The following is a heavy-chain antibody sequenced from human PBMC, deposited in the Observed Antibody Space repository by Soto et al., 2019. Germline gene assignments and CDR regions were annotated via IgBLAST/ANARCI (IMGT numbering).Heavy chain of an antibody. CDR2: ISTYTGNT. Sequence: QVHLLQSGAEVKKPGPSVKVSCKASGYTFTNYDITWGRQAPGQGLGGREWISTYTGNTNFAQKLQGRVTMTTDTSTSTAYMELRSLRSDDTAVYYCARGYYYGSGRPTPGGMDVWGQGTTVTVSS. CDR3: ARGYYYGSGRPTPGGMDV. CDR1: GYTFTNYD. J-gene: IGHJ6*02. D-gene: IGHD3-10*01. V-gene: IGHV1-18*01.